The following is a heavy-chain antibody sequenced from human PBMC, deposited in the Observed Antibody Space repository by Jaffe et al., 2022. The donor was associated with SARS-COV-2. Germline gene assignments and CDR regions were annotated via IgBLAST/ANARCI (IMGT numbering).Heavy chain of an antibody. CDR3: ATVGSYYPSGVY. CDR1: GFTFDDYA. D-gene: IGHD1-26*01. J-gene: IGHJ4*02. CDR2: ISWNSGSI. Sequence: EVQLVESGGGLVQPGRSLRLSCAASGFTFDDYAMHWVRQAPGKGLEWVSGISWNSGSIGYADSVKGRFTISRDNAKNSLYLQMNSLRAEDTALYYCATVGSYYPSGVYWGQGTLVTVSS. V-gene: IGHV3-9*01.